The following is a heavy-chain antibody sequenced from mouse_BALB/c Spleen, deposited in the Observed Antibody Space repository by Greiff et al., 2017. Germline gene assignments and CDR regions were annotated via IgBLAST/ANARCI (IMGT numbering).Heavy chain of an antibody. CDR3: AREKGLRREGAMDY. V-gene: IGHV2-2*02. Sequence: VKLMESGPGLVQPSQSLSITCTVSGFSLTSYGVHWVRQSPGKGLEWLGVIWSGGSTDYNAAFISRLSISKDNSKSQVFFKMNSLQANDTAIYYCAREKGLRREGAMDYWGQGTSVTVSS. CDR1: GFSLTSYG. J-gene: IGHJ4*01. CDR2: IWSGGST. D-gene: IGHD2-4*01.